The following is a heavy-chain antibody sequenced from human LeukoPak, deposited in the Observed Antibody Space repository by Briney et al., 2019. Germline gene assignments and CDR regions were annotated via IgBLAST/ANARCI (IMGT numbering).Heavy chain of an antibody. D-gene: IGHD2-2*01. V-gene: IGHV1-24*01. J-gene: IGHJ4*02. Sequence: HRASVKVSCKVSGYILTELSMHWVRQAPGKGLEWMGGFDPEDGETIYAQKFQGRVTMTEDTSTDTAYMELSSLRSEDTAVYYCATGVPAAMLPYYFDYWGQGTLVTVSS. CDR1: GYILTELS. CDR3: ATGVPAAMLPYYFDY. CDR2: FDPEDGET.